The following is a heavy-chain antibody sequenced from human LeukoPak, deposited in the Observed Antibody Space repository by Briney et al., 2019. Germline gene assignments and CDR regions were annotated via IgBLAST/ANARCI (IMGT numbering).Heavy chain of an antibody. CDR3: ARGLPIPSRSWYPFDP. CDR1: GYIFFNYG. D-gene: IGHD6-13*01. J-gene: IGHJ5*02. CDR2: ISPNNGNT. Sequence: ASVKVSCKASGYIFFNYGINWVRQAPGQSLEWMGWISPNNGNTDFAQNFQDRVTMTTDASTSTVYMELRSLRSDDMAMYYCARGLPIPSRSWYPFDPWGQGTLVTVSS. V-gene: IGHV1-18*03.